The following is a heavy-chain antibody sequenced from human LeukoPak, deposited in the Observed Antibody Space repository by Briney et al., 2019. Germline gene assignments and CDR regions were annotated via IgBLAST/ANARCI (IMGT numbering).Heavy chain of an antibody. CDR3: ARASVTTWSYYYYYMDV. Sequence: SETLSLTCTVSGGSIRSGDYYWSWIRQPPGKGLEWIGYIYYSGSTYYNPSLQSRVTISVDTSKNQFSLKLSSVTAADTAVYYCARASVTTWSYYYYYMDVWGKGTTVTVSS. CDR2: IYYSGST. J-gene: IGHJ6*03. V-gene: IGHV4-30-4*08. D-gene: IGHD4-11*01. CDR1: GGSIRSGDYY.